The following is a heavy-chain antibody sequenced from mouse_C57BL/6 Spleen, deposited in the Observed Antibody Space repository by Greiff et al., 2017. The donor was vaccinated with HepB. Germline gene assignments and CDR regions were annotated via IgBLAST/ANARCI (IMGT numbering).Heavy chain of an antibody. CDR3: ARSRSYYSNLYWYFDV. V-gene: IGHV1-80*01. J-gene: IGHJ1*03. CDR2: IYPGDGDT. CDR1: GYAFSSYW. D-gene: IGHD2-5*01. Sequence: QVQLQQSGAELVKPGASVKISCKASGYAFSSYWMNWVKQRPGKGPEWIGQIYPGDGDTNYNGKFKGKATLTADKSSSTAYMQLSSLTSEDSAVYFCARSRSYYSNLYWYFDVWGTGTTVTVSS.